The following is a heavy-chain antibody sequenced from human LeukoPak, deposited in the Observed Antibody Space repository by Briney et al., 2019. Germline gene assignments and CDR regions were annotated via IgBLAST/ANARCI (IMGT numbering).Heavy chain of an antibody. Sequence: SGPTLVNPTQTLTLTCTFSGFSLNTGGVGVGWIRQPPGKDLEWLALIYWDDGKPYSPSLKSRLTIAKDTSKNQVVLTMTNMDPVDTATYYCAHSPYYYDSSGYYASFFYWGQGTLVTVSS. D-gene: IGHD3-22*01. CDR1: GFSLNTGGVG. V-gene: IGHV2-5*02. CDR3: AHSPYYYDSSGYYASFFY. CDR2: IYWDDGK. J-gene: IGHJ4*02.